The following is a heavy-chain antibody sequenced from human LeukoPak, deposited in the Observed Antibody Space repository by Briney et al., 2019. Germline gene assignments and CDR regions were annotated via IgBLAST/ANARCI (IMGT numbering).Heavy chain of an antibody. V-gene: IGHV4-59*01. J-gene: IGHJ4*02. D-gene: IGHD3-10*01. Sequence: SETLSLTCTVSGGSISSYYWGWIRQPPGKGLEWIGNLYYSGSTNYNPSLKSRVTISVDTSKNQFSLKLSSVTAADTAVYYRARANGLLWFREGSNLDYWGQGTLVTVSS. CDR2: LYYSGST. CDR3: ARANGLLWFREGSNLDY. CDR1: GGSISSYY.